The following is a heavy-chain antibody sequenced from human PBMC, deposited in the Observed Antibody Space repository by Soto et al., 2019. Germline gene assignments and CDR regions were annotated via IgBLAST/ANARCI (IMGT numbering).Heavy chain of an antibody. J-gene: IGHJ5*02. CDR2: IWSDGSKK. CDR3: ARDEEP. Sequence: QVQLVESGGGVVQPGRSLRLSCAASGVTFSSYAMHWVRQAPGKGLEWVAVIWSDGSKKYYGDSVKGRFTISRDNSKNTLYLQMYSLKVEDTAVYYCARDEEPWGQGTLVIVSS. V-gene: IGHV3-33*01. CDR1: GVTFSSYA.